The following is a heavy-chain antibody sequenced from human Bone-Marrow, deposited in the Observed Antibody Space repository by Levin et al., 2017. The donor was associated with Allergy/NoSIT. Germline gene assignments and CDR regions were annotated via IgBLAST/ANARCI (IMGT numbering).Heavy chain of an antibody. Sequence: GESLKISCAASGFTFSNYYMSWVRQAPGKGLEWVANIKYDGSEESFVDSVRGRFTISRDNTKNLLYLQMNNLRAEDTAMYYCARDGWGSNDHWGQGTLVTVSS. D-gene: IGHD2-21*01. J-gene: IGHJ5*02. CDR2: IKYDGSEE. CDR1: GFTFSNYY. V-gene: IGHV3-7*01. CDR3: ARDGWGSNDH.